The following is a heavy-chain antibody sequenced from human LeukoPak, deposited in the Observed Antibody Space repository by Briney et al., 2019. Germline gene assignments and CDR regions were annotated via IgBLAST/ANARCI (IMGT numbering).Heavy chain of an antibody. V-gene: IGHV3-23*01. CDR2: ISNNGGYT. CDR1: GFTFSSSA. J-gene: IGHJ4*02. D-gene: IGHD6-6*01. Sequence: PGGSLRLSCAASGFTFSSSAISWVRQAPGKGLEWVSAISNNGGYTYYADSVQGRFTISRDNSKSTLCLQMNSLRAEDTAVYYCARYTRSSGGDYWGQGTLVTVSS. CDR3: ARYTRSSGGDY.